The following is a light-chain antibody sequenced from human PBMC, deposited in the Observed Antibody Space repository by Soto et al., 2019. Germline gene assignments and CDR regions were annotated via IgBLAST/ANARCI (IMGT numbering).Light chain of an antibody. CDR2: EVT. Sequence: QSVLTQPASVSGSPGQSITISCTGTNSDVGSYNLVSWYQQHPDKAPKLMISEVTNRPSGVSDRFSGSKSGNAASLTISGLQAEDEAYYFCFSFTTAHTHIFGTGTKVTV. V-gene: IGLV2-14*02. J-gene: IGLJ1*01. CDR1: NSDVGSYNL. CDR3: FSFTTAHTHI.